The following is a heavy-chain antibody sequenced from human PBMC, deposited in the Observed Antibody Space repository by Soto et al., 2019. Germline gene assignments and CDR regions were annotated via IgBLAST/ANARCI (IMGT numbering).Heavy chain of an antibody. CDR2: IIPIFGTA. CDR1: GGTFSSYA. J-gene: IGHJ6*02. CDR3: ARAVYYYYYYGMDV. Sequence: QVQLVQSGAEVKKPGSSVKVSCKASGGTFSSYAISWVRQAPGQGLEWMGGIIPIFGTANYAQKFQVRVTITADESTSTAYMEMSSLRSEDTAVYYCARAVYYYYYYGMDVWGQGTTVTVSS. V-gene: IGHV1-69*01.